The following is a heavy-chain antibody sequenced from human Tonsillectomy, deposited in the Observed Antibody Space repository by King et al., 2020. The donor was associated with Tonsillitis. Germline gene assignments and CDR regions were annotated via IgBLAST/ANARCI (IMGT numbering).Heavy chain of an antibody. CDR2: INWKGGST. CDR1: GFTFDDYG. CDR3: AREGGYQFSLYAFDI. Sequence: VQLVESGGGVVRPGGSLRLSCAASGFTFDDYGMSWVRQAPGKGLEWVCGINWKGGSTGYADSVKGRFTISRDNAKNYLYLQMNSLSAEDTALYYCAREGGYQFSLYAFDIWGQGTMVTVSS. D-gene: IGHD2-2*01. V-gene: IGHV3-20*04. J-gene: IGHJ3*02.